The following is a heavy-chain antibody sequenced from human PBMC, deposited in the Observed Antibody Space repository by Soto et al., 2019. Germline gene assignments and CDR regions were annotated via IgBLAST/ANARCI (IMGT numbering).Heavy chain of an antibody. D-gene: IGHD3-10*01. CDR2: ISSSSSYI. Sequence: PGGSLRLSCAASGFTFSSYSMNWVRQAPGKGLEWVSSISSSSSYIYYADSVKGRFTISRDNAKNSLYLQMNSLRAEDTAVYYCARDSDGSGSYYSPPSWFGPWGQGTLVTVSS. J-gene: IGHJ5*02. V-gene: IGHV3-21*01. CDR3: ARDSDGSGSYYSPPSWFGP. CDR1: GFTFSSYS.